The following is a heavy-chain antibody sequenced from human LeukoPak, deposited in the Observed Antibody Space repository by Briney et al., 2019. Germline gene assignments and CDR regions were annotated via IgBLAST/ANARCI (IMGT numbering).Heavy chain of an antibody. J-gene: IGHJ6*03. CDR2: IYYSGST. CDR3: ARPNTPGLYYYYMDV. CDR1: GGSISSGGYY. Sequence: SETLSLTCTVSGGSISSGGYYWSWIRQHPGKGLEWIGYIYYSGSTYYNPSLKSRVTISVDTSKNQFSLKLSSVTAADTAVYYCARPNTPGLYYYYMDVWGKGTTVTVSS. V-gene: IGHV4-31*03.